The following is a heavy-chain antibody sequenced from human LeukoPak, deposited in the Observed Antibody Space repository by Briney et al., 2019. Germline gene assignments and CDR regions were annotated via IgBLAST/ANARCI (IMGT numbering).Heavy chain of an antibody. D-gene: IGHD2-2*01. J-gene: IGHJ4*02. Sequence: SETLSLTCAVYGGSFSGYYWSWIRQPPGKGLEWIGEINHSGSTNYNPSLKSRVTISVDTSKNQFSLKLSSVTAADTAVYYCARGRLGWGYCSSTSCARGYYFGYWGQGTLVTVSS. V-gene: IGHV4-34*01. CDR3: ARGRLGWGYCSSTSCARGYYFGY. CDR1: GGSFSGYY. CDR2: INHSGST.